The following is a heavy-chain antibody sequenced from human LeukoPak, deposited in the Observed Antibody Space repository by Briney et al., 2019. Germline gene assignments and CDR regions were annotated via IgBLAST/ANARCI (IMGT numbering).Heavy chain of an antibody. Sequence: ASVKVSCKASGYTFTGYYMHWVRQAPGQGLEWMGWINPNSGGTNCAQKFQGRVTMTRDTSINTAYMELSSLRFDDTAVYYCVGFDWLMVAFDIWGQGTMVTVSS. D-gene: IGHD3-9*01. J-gene: IGHJ3*02. V-gene: IGHV1-2*02. CDR2: INPNSGGT. CDR3: VGFDWLMVAFDI. CDR1: GYTFTGYY.